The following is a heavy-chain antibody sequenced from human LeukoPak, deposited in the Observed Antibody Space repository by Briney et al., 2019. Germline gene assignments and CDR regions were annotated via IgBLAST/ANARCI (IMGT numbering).Heavy chain of an antibody. J-gene: IGHJ6*02. Sequence: GGSLRLSCEASEFILSSYAMSWVRQAPGKGLEWVSSISGNGAHPYYADSVRGRFTISRDFSRNAVYLQMNSLRAEDTAVYYCARDRQYVMDVWGQGTTVTVSS. CDR1: EFILSSYA. V-gene: IGHV3-23*01. CDR2: ISGNGAHP. CDR3: ARDRQYVMDV.